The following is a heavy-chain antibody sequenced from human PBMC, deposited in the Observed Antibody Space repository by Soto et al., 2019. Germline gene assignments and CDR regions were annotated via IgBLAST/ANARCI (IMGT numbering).Heavy chain of an antibody. D-gene: IGHD3-3*01. V-gene: IGHV2-5*02. CDR2: IYWDDDK. J-gene: IGHJ5*02. CDR3: AHRRVPFGVVTWFDP. Sequence: QITLKESGPTLVKPTQTLTLTCTFSGFSLSTSGVGVGWIRQPPGKALEWLALIYWDDDKRYSPSLKSRLTITNDTSKNHVVLTMTNMDPVDTATYYCAHRRVPFGVVTWFDPWGQGPLVTVSS. CDR1: GFSLSTSGVG.